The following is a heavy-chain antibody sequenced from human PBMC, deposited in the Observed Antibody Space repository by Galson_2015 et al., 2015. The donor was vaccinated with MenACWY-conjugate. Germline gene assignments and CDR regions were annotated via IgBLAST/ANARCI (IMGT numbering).Heavy chain of an antibody. CDR2: IKSQTDGGKI. CDR1: AFTFSNAY. J-gene: IGHJ6*03. CDR3: TTHKPDSWGGLLFHFYMDV. Sequence: RLSCAGSAFTFSNAYMSWVRQAPGKGLEWVGRIKSQTDGGKIDYAAPVKGRFTISRDDSKNTLYLQMNSLKIEDTAVYYCTTHKPDSWGGLLFHFYMDVWGKGTTV. D-gene: IGHD2-21*01. V-gene: IGHV3-15*01.